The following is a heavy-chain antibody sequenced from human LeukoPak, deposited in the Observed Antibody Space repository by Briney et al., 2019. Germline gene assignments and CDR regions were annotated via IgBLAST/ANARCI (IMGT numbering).Heavy chain of an antibody. V-gene: IGHV3-30*04. Sequence: PGRSLRLSCAASGFTFSSYAMHWVRQAPGKGLEWVAVISYDGSNKYYADSVKGRFTISRDNSKNTLYLQMNSLRAEDMAVYYCARYFSAAVDYWGRGPLVPFSS. CDR1: GFTFSSYA. J-gene: IGHJ4*02. CDR2: ISYDGSNK. CDR3: ARYFSAAVDY. D-gene: IGHD2-15*01.